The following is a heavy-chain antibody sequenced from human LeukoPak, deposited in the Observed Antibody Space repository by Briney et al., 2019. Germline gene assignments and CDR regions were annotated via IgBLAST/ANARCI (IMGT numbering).Heavy chain of an antibody. V-gene: IGHV4-30-2*01. CDR3: ARDPLPGGEDY. Sequence: KPSETLSLTCTVSGDSISSGNYYWSWIRQPPGKGLEWIGYIYHSGSTYYNPSLKSRVTISVDRSKNQFSLKLSSVTAADTAVYYYARDPLPGGEDYWGQGTLVTVSS. CDR2: IYHSGST. CDR1: GDSISSGNYY. D-gene: IGHD3-10*01. J-gene: IGHJ4*02.